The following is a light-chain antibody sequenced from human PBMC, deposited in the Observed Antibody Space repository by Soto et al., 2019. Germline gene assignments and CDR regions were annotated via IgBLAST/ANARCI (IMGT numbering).Light chain of an antibody. CDR1: NNDVGGYNY. CDR3: SSCTSSNTLV. J-gene: IGLJ1*01. Sequence: QSVLTQPASVSGSPGQSITISCIGTNNDVGGYNYVSWYQQHPGKGPKLVIYDVHYRPSGVSDRFSGSKSGNTASLTISGLQAEDEADYYCSSCTSSNTLVFGTGTKVTVL. CDR2: DVH. V-gene: IGLV2-14*03.